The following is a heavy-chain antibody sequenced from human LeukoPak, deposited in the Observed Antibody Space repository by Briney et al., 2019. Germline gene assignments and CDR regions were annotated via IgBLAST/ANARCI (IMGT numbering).Heavy chain of an antibody. V-gene: IGHV3-21*05. D-gene: IGHD5-12*01. J-gene: IGHJ3*02. CDR3: ARERVTTTAFDI. Sequence: PGGSLRLSCAASGFTVSSNYMSWVRQAPGKGLEWVSYITTSSSQIYYGDSVKGRFTISRDNAKNSLYLQTNSLRAEDTAVYYCARERVTTTAFDIWGQGTMVTVSS. CDR1: GFTVSSNY. CDR2: ITTSSSQI.